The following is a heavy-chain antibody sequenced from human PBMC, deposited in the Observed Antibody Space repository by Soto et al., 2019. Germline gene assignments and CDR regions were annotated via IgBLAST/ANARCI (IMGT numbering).Heavy chain of an antibody. CDR2: ISAYNGNT. J-gene: IGHJ4*02. CDR3: ARTYYYDSSGYYPGDY. CDR1: GYTFTSYG. D-gene: IGHD3-22*01. Sequence: QVQLVQSGAEVKKPGASVKVSCKASGYTFTSYGSSWVRQAPGQGLEWMGWISAYNGNTNYAQKLQGRVTMTTDTSTSTAYMELRSLRSDDTAVYYCARTYYYDSSGYYPGDYWGQGTLVTVSS. V-gene: IGHV1-18*01.